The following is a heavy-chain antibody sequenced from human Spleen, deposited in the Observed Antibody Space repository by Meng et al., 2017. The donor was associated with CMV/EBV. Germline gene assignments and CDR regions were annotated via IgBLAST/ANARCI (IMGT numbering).Heavy chain of an antibody. CDR3: ARGPGNYYYGMDV. CDR2: ISSSGATR. CDR1: GFTFSRFE. D-gene: IGHD1-1*01. J-gene: IGHJ6*02. Sequence: GGSLRLSCAASGFTFSRFEMNWVRQAPGKGLEWVSYISSSGATRYYADSVKGRFTISRDNAKNTLFLQMNSLRAEDTAVYYCARGPGNYYYGMDVWGQGTTVTVSS. V-gene: IGHV3-48*03.